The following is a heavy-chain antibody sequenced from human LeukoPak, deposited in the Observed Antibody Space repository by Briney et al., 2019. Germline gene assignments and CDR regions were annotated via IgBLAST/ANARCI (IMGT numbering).Heavy chain of an antibody. D-gene: IGHD2-2*01. CDR2: ISSSTGNT. CDR3: VRLPLGYCSSTSCLD. CDR1: GYNFNTYG. Sequence: ASVKVSCKASGYNFNTYGISWVRQAPGQGLEWMGWISSSTGNTKHAQKLQDRVTMTTDTSTSTAYLYLRNLRSDDTAVYYCVRLPLGYCSSTSCLDWGQGTLVTVSS. J-gene: IGHJ4*02. V-gene: IGHV1-18*01.